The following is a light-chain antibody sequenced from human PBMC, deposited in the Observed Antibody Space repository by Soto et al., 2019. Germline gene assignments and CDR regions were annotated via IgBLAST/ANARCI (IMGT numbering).Light chain of an antibody. CDR2: GAS. V-gene: IGKV3-20*01. CDR1: QSVTSNF. CDR3: QQYGNSPVS. J-gene: IGKJ2*03. Sequence: EIVLTQSPGTLSLSPGERATLSCRASQSVTSNFLAWYQQKPGQAPRLLIFGASTRATDIPDRFSGSGSRTDFTLTISRLEPEDFAVYYCQQYGNSPVSFGQGTKLEIK.